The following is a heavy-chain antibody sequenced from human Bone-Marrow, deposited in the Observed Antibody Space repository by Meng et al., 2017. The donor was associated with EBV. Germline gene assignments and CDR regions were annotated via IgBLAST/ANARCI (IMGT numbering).Heavy chain of an antibody. V-gene: IGHV4-4*03. CDR3: ASLAAAGPPFDY. J-gene: IGHJ4*02. CDR1: GGSISRCNW. CDR2: IYHSGST. Sequence: QVSLQESGRGLVKPLGTLSLTCAVSGGSISRCNWWSWVRQPPGEGLEWIGEIYHSGSTNYNPSLKSRVTISVDKSKNQFSLKLSSVTAADTAVYYCASLAAAGPPFDYWGQGTLVTVSS. D-gene: IGHD6-13*01.